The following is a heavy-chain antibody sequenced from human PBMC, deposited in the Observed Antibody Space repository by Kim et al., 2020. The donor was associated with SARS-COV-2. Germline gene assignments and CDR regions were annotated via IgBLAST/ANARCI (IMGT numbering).Heavy chain of an antibody. J-gene: IGHJ4*02. D-gene: IGHD2-15*01. V-gene: IGHV3-30*07. CDR3: ARDSERAGLRPYYVDY. Sequence: CVKGRFTISRYNSKNTLYLQINSLRAEDTAVYYCARDSERAGLRPYYVDYWGQGTLVTVSS.